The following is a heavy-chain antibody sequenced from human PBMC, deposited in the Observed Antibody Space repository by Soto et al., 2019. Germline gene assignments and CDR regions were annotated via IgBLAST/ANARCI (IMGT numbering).Heavy chain of an antibody. D-gene: IGHD2-2*01. CDR3: ARYPRTCSSTSCYNWFDP. CDR2: IIPIFGTA. J-gene: IGHJ5*02. V-gene: IGHV1-69*01. Sequence: QVQLVQSGAEVKKPGSSVKVSCKASGGTFSSYAISWVRQAPGQGLEWMGGIIPIFGTANYAQKFQGRVTITADESTSTAYMELSSLRSEDTAVYYCARYPRTCSSTSCYNWFDPWGQGTLVTVSS. CDR1: GGTFSSYA.